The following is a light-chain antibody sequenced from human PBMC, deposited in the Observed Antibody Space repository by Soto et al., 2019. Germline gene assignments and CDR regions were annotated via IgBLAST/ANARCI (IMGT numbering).Light chain of an antibody. Sequence: QSVLTQPPSVSGAPGQTVTISCTGSSSYDVHWYRQLPGTAPKLLIYGTTNRPSGIPDRFSGSKSGTSATLGITGFQTGDEADYYCGSWDSSLSAYVFGTGTKVTVL. V-gene: IGLV1-51*02. CDR1: SSYD. J-gene: IGLJ1*01. CDR3: GSWDSSLSAYV. CDR2: GTT.